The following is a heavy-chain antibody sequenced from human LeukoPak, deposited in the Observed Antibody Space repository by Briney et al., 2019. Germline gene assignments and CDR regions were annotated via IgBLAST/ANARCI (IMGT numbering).Heavy chain of an antibody. CDR1: GYTFTSYD. CDR2: MNPNSGNT. CDR3: ARDRPHWFDP. V-gene: IGHV1-8*01. Sequence: GASVKVSCKASGYTFTSYDINWVRQATGQGLEWMGWMNPNSGNTGYAQKLQGRVTMTTDTSTSTAYMELRSLRSDDTAVYYCARDRPHWFDPWGQGTLVTVSS. J-gene: IGHJ5*02.